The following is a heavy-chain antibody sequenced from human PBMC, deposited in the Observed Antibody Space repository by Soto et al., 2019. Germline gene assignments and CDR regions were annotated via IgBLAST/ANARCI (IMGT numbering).Heavy chain of an antibody. J-gene: IGHJ3*02. CDR1: GYIFSAYY. CDR3: ARGENGVDDALDI. CDR2: INPDSGAT. V-gene: IGHV1-2*04. Sequence: QVQLVQSGAEVKKPGASVKVSCKTSGYIFSAYYLYCVRQAPGQGLEWVGWINPDSGATNYPQKFQGWVTMTRDTSMRTDYMEVNRLRSDDTDVDFGARGENGVDDALDIWGQGTMVTVSS. D-gene: IGHD2-8*01.